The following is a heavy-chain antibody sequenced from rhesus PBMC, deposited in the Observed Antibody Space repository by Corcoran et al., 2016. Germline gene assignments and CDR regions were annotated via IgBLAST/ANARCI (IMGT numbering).Heavy chain of an antibody. J-gene: IGHJ4*01. V-gene: IGHV3-134*01. CDR3: TRGEQRLVRHRGGY. D-gene: IGHD6S26*01. CDR2: ISWNIGTI. CDR1: GYSFDDLA. Sequence: DVQLVVSGGGLVETGGSLRLSCAASGYSFDDLAMIWVRQDPGKGLEWVSQISWNIGTIYYADSVKSRFTISRDNSKNSLFLQMDRLRAEDTAVYYCTRGEQRLVRHRGGYWGQGVLVTVSS.